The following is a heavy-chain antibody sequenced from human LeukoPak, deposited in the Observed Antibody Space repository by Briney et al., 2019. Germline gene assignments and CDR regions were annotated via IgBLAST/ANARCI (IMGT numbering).Heavy chain of an antibody. CDR1: GFTVSSNY. J-gene: IGHJ2*01. CDR2: ISGSGGST. V-gene: IGHV3-23*01. Sequence: PGGSLRLSCAASGFTVSSNYMSWVRQAPGKGLEWVSAISGSGGSTYYADSVKGRFTISRDNSKNTLYLQMNSLRAEDTAVYYCAKVAAAFYWYFDLWGRGTLVTVSS. CDR3: AKVAAAFYWYFDL. D-gene: IGHD2-15*01.